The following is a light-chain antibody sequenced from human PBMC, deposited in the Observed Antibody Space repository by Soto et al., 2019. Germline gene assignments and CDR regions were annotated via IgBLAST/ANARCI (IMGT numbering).Light chain of an antibody. CDR2: KAS. Sequence: QMTQSPSIVSASVGDRVTITCRASQSISSWLAWYQQKPGKAPKILIYKASSLESGVPSRFSGSGSGTEFTLTISSLQPDDFATYYCQQYNGYRWTFGQGTKVDIK. V-gene: IGKV1-5*03. CDR1: QSISSW. CDR3: QQYNGYRWT. J-gene: IGKJ1*01.